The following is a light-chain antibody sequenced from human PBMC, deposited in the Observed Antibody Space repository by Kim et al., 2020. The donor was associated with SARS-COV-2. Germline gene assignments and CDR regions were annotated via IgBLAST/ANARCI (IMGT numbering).Light chain of an antibody. CDR2: GRN. CDR3: QSRDSGGKVV. V-gene: IGLV3-19*01. CDR1: SLRSYY. J-gene: IGLJ2*01. Sequence: SSELTQDPVVSVALGQTVTITCQGDSLRSYYASWYQQKPRQAPVLVIYGRNNRPSGIPDRFSGSASGNTASLTISGIEAEDEADFYCQSRDSGGKVVFGGGTQLTVL.